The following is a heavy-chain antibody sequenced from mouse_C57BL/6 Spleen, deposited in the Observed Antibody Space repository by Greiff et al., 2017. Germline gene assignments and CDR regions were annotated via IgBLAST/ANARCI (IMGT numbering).Heavy chain of an antibody. V-gene: IGHV5-17*01. CDR3: ARAHFDGSSSWFAD. CDR2: ISSGSSTI. D-gene: IGHD1-1*01. Sequence: EVKLVESGGGLVKPGGSLKLSCAASGFTFSDYGMHWVRQAPEKGLEWVAYISSGSSTIYYADTVKGRFTISRDNAKNTLFLQMTSLRSEDTAMYYCARAHFDGSSSWFADWGKGTLVTVSA. J-gene: IGHJ3*01. CDR1: GFTFSDYG.